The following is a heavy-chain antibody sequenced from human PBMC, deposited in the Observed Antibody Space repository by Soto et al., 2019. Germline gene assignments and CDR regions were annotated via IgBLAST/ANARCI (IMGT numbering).Heavy chain of an antibody. CDR2: LYPGDSDT. V-gene: IGHV5-51*03. J-gene: IGHJ6*02. CDR3: AGGGVRGVISRTRDYYGMDV. D-gene: IGHD3-10*01. CDR1: GYGFTSYW. Sequence: PGASLKISCKGSGYGFTSYWIGWVRQMPGKGLEWMGILYPGDSDTRYSPSFQGQVTISADKSISTAYLQWSSLKASDTAMYYCAGGGVRGVISRTRDYYGMDVWGQGTTVTVSS.